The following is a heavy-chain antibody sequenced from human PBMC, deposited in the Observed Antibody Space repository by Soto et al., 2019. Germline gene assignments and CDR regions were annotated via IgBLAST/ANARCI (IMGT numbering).Heavy chain of an antibody. CDR2: IHSSGTT. CDR1: GGSISSSTYY. D-gene: IGHD6-13*01. V-gene: IGHV4-39*01. J-gene: IGHJ5*02. CDR3: AKRSSWFSWFDP. Sequence: SETLSLTCTVSGGSISSSTYYWDFIRQPPGKGLGWIGSIHSSGTTYYNPSLKSRVTISVDTSKNQFSLKLNSVTAADTAVYYCAKRSSWFSWFDPWGQGTLVT.